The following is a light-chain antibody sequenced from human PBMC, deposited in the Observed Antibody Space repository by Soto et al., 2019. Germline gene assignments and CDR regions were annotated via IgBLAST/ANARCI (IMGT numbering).Light chain of an antibody. CDR3: QQYNNWPPLT. CDR1: KSVSSN. V-gene: IGKV3-15*01. CDR2: GAS. J-gene: IGKJ4*01. Sequence: EIVMTQSPATLSVSPGERAILSCRASKSVSSNLAWYQQKPGQAPKLLIYGASTRATGIPARFSGSGSGTEFTLSISSLQSEDFGIYYCQQYNNWPPLTFGGGTKVEIK.